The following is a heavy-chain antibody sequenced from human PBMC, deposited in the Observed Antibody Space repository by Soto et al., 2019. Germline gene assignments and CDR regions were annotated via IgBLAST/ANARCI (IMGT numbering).Heavy chain of an antibody. D-gene: IGHD3-3*01. CDR3: AKVHGNTIFGVVGGAFDI. CDR2: ISGSGGST. CDR1: GFTFSSYA. V-gene: IGHV3-23*01. Sequence: GGSLRLSCAASGFTFSSYAMSWVRQAPGKGLEWVSAISGSGGSTYYADSVKGRFTISRDNSKNTLYLQMNSLRAEDTAVYYCAKVHGNTIFGVVGGAFDIWGQGTMVTVSS. J-gene: IGHJ3*02.